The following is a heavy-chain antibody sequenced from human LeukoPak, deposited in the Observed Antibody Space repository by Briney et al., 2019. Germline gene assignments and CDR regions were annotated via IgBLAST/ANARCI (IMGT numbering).Heavy chain of an antibody. CDR1: GYTFTRYH. Sequence: ASVKVSCKASGYTFTRYHMHWMRQAPGQGLEWMGIINSSGGSTSYAQKFQGRVTMTRDTSRSTVYMELSSLRSEDTAVYYCARDSRNEDGYNFDYWGQGTLVTVSS. D-gene: IGHD5-24*01. CDR2: INSSGGST. CDR3: ARDSRNEDGYNFDY. J-gene: IGHJ4*02. V-gene: IGHV1-46*01.